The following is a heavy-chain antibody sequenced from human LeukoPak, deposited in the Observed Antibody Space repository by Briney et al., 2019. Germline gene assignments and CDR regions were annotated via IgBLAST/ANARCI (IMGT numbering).Heavy chain of an antibody. CDR3: ARGGIAAAPTRYSYYYYMDV. Sequence: SVKVSCKAAGYTFTSHRVIWVRQAPGQGLEWFGWISAYNGNTNYAQKLEGSVTMTTDTSTSTAYMEVRSLRSDATAVYYCARGGIAAAPTRYSYYYYMDVWGKGTTVTVSS. D-gene: IGHD6-13*01. CDR2: ISAYNGNT. V-gene: IGHV1-18*01. CDR1: GYTFTSHR. J-gene: IGHJ6*03.